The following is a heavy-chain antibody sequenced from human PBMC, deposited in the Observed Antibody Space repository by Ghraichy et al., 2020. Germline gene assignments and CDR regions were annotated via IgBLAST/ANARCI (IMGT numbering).Heavy chain of an antibody. Sequence: SETLSLTCAVYGGSFSGYYWSWIRQPPGKGLEWIGEINHSGSTNYNPSLKSRVTISVDTSKNQFSLKLSSVTAADTAVYYCARGQGFNYDILTGYTEYYFDYWGQGTLVTVSS. D-gene: IGHD3-9*01. V-gene: IGHV4-34*01. CDR1: GGSFSGYY. CDR3: ARGQGFNYDILTGYTEYYFDY. CDR2: INHSGST. J-gene: IGHJ4*02.